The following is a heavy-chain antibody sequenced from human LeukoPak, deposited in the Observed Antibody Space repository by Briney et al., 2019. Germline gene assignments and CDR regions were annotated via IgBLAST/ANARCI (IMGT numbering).Heavy chain of an antibody. J-gene: IGHJ4*02. CDR1: GYTFTSYG. Sequence: ASVKVSCKASGYTFTSYGISWVRQAPGQGLEWMGWISAYNGNTNYAQQLQGRVTMTTDTSTSTAYMELRSLRSDDTAVYYCARGEVDSSSLYVSYWGQGTLVTVSS. D-gene: IGHD6-13*01. V-gene: IGHV1-18*01. CDR3: ARGEVDSSSLYVSY. CDR2: ISAYNGNT.